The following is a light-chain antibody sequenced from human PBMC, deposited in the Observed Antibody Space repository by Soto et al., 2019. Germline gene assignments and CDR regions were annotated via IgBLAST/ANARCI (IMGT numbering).Light chain of an antibody. Sequence: EIVLTQSPATLSLSLGERATLSCRASQSVSIYLAWYQQKPGQVPRLLIYDASNRATGIPARFSGSGSGTDFTLTISSLEPEDFAVYYCQQRSNWPPWTFGQGTKVEIK. CDR2: DAS. J-gene: IGKJ1*01. V-gene: IGKV3-11*01. CDR1: QSVSIY. CDR3: QQRSNWPPWT.